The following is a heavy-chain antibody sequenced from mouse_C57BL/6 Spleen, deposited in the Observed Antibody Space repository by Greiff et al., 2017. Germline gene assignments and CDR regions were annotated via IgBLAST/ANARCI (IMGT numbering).Heavy chain of an antibody. CDR3: ASGEFLFIEAY. D-gene: IGHD1-1*01. CDR1: GYTFTSYW. V-gene: IGHV1-52*01. Sequence: VQLQQPGAELVRPGSSVKLSCKASGYTFTSYWMHWVQQRPIQGLEWIGNIDPSDSETHYNQKFKDKATLTVDKSYSTAYMQLSSLTSEDSAVYYCASGEFLFIEAYWGQGTLVTVSA. J-gene: IGHJ3*01. CDR2: IDPSDSET.